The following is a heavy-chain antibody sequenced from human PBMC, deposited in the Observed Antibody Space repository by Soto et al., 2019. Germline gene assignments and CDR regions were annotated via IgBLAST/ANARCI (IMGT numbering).Heavy chain of an antibody. CDR3: ARSSPIAVAGTGWFDP. D-gene: IGHD6-19*01. CDR2: INAGNGNT. Sequence: ASVKVSFKASGYTFTSYAMHWLRQAPGQRLEWMGWINAGNGNTKYSQKFQGRVTITRDTSASTAYMELSSLRSEDTAVYYCARSSPIAVAGTGWFDPWGQGTLVTVSS. J-gene: IGHJ5*02. CDR1: GYTFTSYA. V-gene: IGHV1-3*01.